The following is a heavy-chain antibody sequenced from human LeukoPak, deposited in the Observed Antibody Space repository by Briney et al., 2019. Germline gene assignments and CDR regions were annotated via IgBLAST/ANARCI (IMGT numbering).Heavy chain of an antibody. J-gene: IGHJ6*02. CDR3: ATDSSDDCSGGNCAGKAYYYYGMDV. CDR1: GYTLTELS. V-gene: IGHV1-24*01. CDR2: FDPEDGET. Sequence: ASVTVSCTVSGYTLTELSMHWVRQAPGKGLEWMGGFDPEDGETIYAQKFQGRVTMTEDTSTDTAYMELSSLRSEDTAVYYCATDSSDDCSGGNCAGKAYYYYGMDVWGQGTTVTVSS. D-gene: IGHD2-15*01.